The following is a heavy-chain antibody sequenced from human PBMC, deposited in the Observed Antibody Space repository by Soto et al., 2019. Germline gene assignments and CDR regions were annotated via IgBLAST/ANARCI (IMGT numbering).Heavy chain of an antibody. CDR1: GGTFSSYA. CDR2: IIPIFGTA. Sequence: QVQLVQSGAEVKKPGSSVKVSCKASGGTFSSYAISWVRQAPGQGLAWMGGIIPIFGTANYARKFQGRVTITAAESTSTAYMRLSSLRSEDTAVYYCARTASYIVVVPAAKHYNWFDPWGQGTMVTVSS. V-gene: IGHV1-69*01. D-gene: IGHD2-2*01. J-gene: IGHJ5*02. CDR3: ARTASYIVVVPAAKHYNWFDP.